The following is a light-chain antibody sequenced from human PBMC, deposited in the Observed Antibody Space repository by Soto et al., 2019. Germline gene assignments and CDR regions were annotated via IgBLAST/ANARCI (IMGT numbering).Light chain of an antibody. J-gene: IGKJ1*01. V-gene: IGKV1-5*03. Sequence: DIQMTHSPSTLSASVGDRVTITCRASQSISVWLAWYQQKSGKVPKLLISKASNLETGVPSRFSGSGSGTEFTLTISSLQPDDFATYYCQRYNNLWTFGQGTKVEI. CDR2: KAS. CDR3: QRYNNLWT. CDR1: QSISVW.